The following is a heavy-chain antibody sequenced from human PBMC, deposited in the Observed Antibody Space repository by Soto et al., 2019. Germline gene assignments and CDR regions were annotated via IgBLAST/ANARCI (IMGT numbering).Heavy chain of an antibody. Sequence: GASVKVSCKASDYTFTSYGISWVRQAPGQGLEWMGWINSYNGNTNYAQKLQGRVTMTTDTSTSTAYMELRSLRSDDTAVYYCAREPVAGIWFDPWGQGTLVTVSS. J-gene: IGHJ5*02. V-gene: IGHV1-18*01. CDR2: INSYNGNT. D-gene: IGHD6-19*01. CDR1: DYTFTSYG. CDR3: AREPVAGIWFDP.